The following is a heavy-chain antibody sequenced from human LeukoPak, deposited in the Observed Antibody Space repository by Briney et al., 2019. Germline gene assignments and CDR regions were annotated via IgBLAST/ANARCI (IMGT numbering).Heavy chain of an antibody. D-gene: IGHD6-13*01. J-gene: IGHJ4*02. CDR3: TATNRVAAGGTPSHY. CDR2: INWNGGST. V-gene: IGHV3-20*04. CDR1: GFTFDDYG. Sequence: PGGSLRLSCAASGFTFDDYGMSWVRQAPGKGLEWVSGINWNGGSTGYADSVKGRFTISRDNAKNSLYLQMSSLRAEDTAVYYCTATNRVAAGGTPSHYWGRGTLVTVSS.